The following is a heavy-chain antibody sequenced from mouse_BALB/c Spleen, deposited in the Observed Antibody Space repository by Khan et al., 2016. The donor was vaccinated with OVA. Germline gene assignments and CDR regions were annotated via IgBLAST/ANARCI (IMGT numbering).Heavy chain of an antibody. Sequence: EVELVESGPGLVKPSQSLSLTCTVTGYSITSDYVWYLIRQSPGNKLEWMGFLSSSGSTSYNPSLKGRISITRNTSKNQFFLQLKFVTTEATATYFCASSHYYSYWYAFDYWGQGTSVTVSS. J-gene: IGHJ4*01. V-gene: IGHV3-2*02. CDR2: LSSSGST. CDR1: GYSITSDYV. D-gene: IGHD1-2*01. CDR3: ASSHYYSYWYAFDY.